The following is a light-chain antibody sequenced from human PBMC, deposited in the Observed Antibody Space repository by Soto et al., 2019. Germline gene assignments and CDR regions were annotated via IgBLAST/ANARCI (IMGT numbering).Light chain of an antibody. Sequence: QSALTQPPSASGSPGQSVTISCTGTSSDVGGYNYASWYQQHPGKAPKLMIYEVSKRPSGVPDRCSGSKSGNAASLTVSGLQAENEADYYCSSYAGSHNLVFGGGTQLTVL. V-gene: IGLV2-8*01. CDR3: SSYAGSHNLV. CDR1: SSDVGGYNY. CDR2: EVS. J-gene: IGLJ2*01.